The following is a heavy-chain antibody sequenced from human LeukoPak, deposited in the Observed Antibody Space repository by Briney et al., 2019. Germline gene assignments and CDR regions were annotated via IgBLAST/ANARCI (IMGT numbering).Heavy chain of an antibody. D-gene: IGHD4-17*01. J-gene: IGHJ3*02. V-gene: IGHV3-7*03. CDR2: IKQNGAEE. Sequence: PGGSLRLSCAASGFTFRSFWMSWVRQAPGKRLEWVANIKQNGAEEYYMDSVKGRFAISRDSAKNSVYLQMNSLRVEDTAIYYCARYTAVSSPGAFDIWGQGTMVTVSS. CDR1: GFTFRSFW. CDR3: ARYTAVSSPGAFDI.